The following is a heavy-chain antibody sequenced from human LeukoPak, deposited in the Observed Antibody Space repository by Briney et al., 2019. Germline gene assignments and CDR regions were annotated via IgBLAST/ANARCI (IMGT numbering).Heavy chain of an antibody. CDR1: GFTFTTYA. J-gene: IGHJ4*02. Sequence: GGSLRLSCAASGFTFTTYAMHWVRQAPGKGLDWVAVISYDGSDKYYADSVKGRFTISRDNSKNTLYLQRNSLRAEDTAVYYCARVFPRLERGTDYWGQGTLVTVSS. V-gene: IGHV3-30-3*01. D-gene: IGHD3-16*01. CDR2: ISYDGSDK. CDR3: ARVFPRLERGTDY.